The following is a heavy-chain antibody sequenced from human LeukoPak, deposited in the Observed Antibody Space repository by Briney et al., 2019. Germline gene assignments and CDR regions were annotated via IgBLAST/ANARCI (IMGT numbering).Heavy chain of an antibody. Sequence: ASVKVSCKASGYTFTGYYMHWVRQAPGQGLEWMGWINPNSGGTNYAQKFQGRVTMTRDTSISTAYMELSRLRSDDTAVYYCARHYDFWSGYLDPWGQGTLVTVSS. CDR1: GYTFTGYY. D-gene: IGHD3-3*01. CDR2: INPNSGGT. J-gene: IGHJ4*02. V-gene: IGHV1-2*02. CDR3: ARHYDFWSGYLDP.